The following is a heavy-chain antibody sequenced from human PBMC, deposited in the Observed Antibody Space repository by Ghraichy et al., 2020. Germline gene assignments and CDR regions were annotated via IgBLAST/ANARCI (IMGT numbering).Heavy chain of an antibody. CDR3: ARGRIAARRFDY. CDR2: INHSGST. V-gene: IGHV4-34*01. D-gene: IGHD6-6*01. J-gene: IGHJ4*02. Sequence: SETLSLTCAVYGGSFSGYYWSWIRQPPGKGLEWIGEINHSGSTNYNPSLKSRVTISVDTSKNQFSLKLSSVTAADTAVYYCARGRIAARRFDYWGQGTLVTVSS. CDR1: GGSFSGYY.